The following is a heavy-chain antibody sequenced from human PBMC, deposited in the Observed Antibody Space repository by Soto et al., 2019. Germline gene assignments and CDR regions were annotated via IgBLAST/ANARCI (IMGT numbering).Heavy chain of an antibody. CDR2: IYPGDSDT. J-gene: IGHJ4*02. CDR1: GYSFTRYW. CDR3: ARPSRAAAGRGYFDY. D-gene: IGHD6-13*01. Sequence: PGESLKLSCTGSGYSFTRYWIGWVRQMPGKGLEWMGIIYPGDSDTRYSPSFQGQVTISADKSISTAYLQWSSLKASDTAMYYCARPSRAAAGRGYFDYWGQGTLVTVSS. V-gene: IGHV5-51*01.